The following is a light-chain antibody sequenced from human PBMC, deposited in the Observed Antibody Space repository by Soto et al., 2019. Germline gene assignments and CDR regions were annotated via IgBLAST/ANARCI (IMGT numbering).Light chain of an antibody. CDR1: SSNIKSQY. CDR3: GTWDSSLSDAV. CDR2: DNN. V-gene: IGLV1-51*01. J-gene: IGLJ3*02. Sequence: QSVLTQPPSVSAAPGQTVTISCSGSSSNIKSQYVSWYQQLPGTAPKLLIYDNNKRPSGIPDRFSGSKSGTSATLGITGLQTGDEADYYCGTWDSSLSDAVFGGGTKLTVL.